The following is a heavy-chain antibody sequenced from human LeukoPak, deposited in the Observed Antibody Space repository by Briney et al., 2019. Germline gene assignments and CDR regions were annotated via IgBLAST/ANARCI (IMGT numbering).Heavy chain of an antibody. CDR1: GFTFSSYG. D-gene: IGHD4-23*01. V-gene: IGHV3-30*02. Sequence: PGGSLRLSCAASGFTFSSYGMHWVRQAPGKGLEWVAFIRYDGSNKYYADSVKGRFTISRDNSKNTLYLQMNSLRAEDTAVYYCAKGTVVRSYYFDYWGQGTLVTVS. J-gene: IGHJ4*02. CDR2: IRYDGSNK. CDR3: AKGTVVRSYYFDY.